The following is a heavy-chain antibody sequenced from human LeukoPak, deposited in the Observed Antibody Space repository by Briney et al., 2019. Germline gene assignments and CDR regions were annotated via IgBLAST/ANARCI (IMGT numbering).Heavy chain of an antibody. CDR2: IYYNGNT. V-gene: IGHV4-39*01. J-gene: IGHJ4*02. CDR1: GGSISSSDYY. Sequence: SETLSLTCSVSGGSISSSDYYWRRIRQPPGQRLDSIGTIYYNGNTYYNRSLTSRVIISKDTYKHQLTLKLTSVTAPDTAVYCCARTARTHRFDYWGQGILVTVSS. CDR3: ARTARTHRFDY. D-gene: IGHD2-21*02.